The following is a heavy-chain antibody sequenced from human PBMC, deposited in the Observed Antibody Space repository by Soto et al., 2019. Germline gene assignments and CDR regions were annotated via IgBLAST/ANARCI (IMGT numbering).Heavy chain of an antibody. D-gene: IGHD1-26*01. CDR1: GGSISSGGYY. CDR2: IYYSGST. V-gene: IGHV4-31*03. J-gene: IGHJ1*01. CDR3: ARSPGSGSYEGRRLYFQH. Sequence: SXTLSLTCTVSGGSISSGGYYWSWIRQHPGKGLEWIGYIYYSGSTYYNPSLKSRVTISVDTSKNQFSLKLSSVTAADTAVYYCARSPGSGSYEGRRLYFQHWGQGTLVTVSS.